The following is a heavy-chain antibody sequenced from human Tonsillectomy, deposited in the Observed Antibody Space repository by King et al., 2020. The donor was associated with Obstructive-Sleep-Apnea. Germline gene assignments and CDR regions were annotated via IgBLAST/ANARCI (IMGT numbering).Heavy chain of an antibody. D-gene: IGHD4-17*01. CDR1: GFTFDDYS. CDR3: VKNADYGNPPHFDH. V-gene: IGHV3-43*01. Sequence: VQLVESGGVVLQPGGSLRCSCAASGFTFDDYSIHWVRQGPGKGLDWVSLITWYGSGAYYSDSVMGRFTISRDNSKNSLYLQMNSLRTEDTAFYYCVKNADYGNPPHFDHWDQGTLVTVSS. CDR2: ITWYGSGA. J-gene: IGHJ4*02.